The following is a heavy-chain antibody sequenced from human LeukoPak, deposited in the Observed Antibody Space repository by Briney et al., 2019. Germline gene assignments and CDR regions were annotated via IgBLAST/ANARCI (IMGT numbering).Heavy chain of an antibody. CDR2: IYYSGST. J-gene: IGHJ4*02. D-gene: IGHD7-27*01. Sequence: SETLSLTCTVSGGSISSSSYYWGWIRQPPGKGLEWIGSIYYSGSTYYNPSLKSRVAISVDTSKNQFSLKLSSVTAADTAVYYCARRKPTGDCFDYWGQGTLVTVSS. CDR1: GGSISSSSYY. CDR3: ARRKPTGDCFDY. V-gene: IGHV4-39*01.